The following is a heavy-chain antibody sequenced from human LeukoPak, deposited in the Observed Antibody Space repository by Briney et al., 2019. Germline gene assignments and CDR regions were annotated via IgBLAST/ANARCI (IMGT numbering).Heavy chain of an antibody. Sequence: GASVKVSCKASGYTFTTYAITWVRQAPGQGLEWMGWINASNGNANYAQKLQGRLTMTTDTSTSTAYMELRSLRSDDTAVYYCARDTPSRRDGYDFDYWGREPWSPCPQ. J-gene: IGHJ4*02. CDR2: INASNGNA. D-gene: IGHD5-24*01. V-gene: IGHV1-18*01. CDR3: ARDTPSRRDGYDFDY. CDR1: GYTFTTYA.